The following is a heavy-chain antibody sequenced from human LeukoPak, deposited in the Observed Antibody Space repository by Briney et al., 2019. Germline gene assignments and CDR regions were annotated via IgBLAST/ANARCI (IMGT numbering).Heavy chain of an antibody. Sequence: PGGSLRLSCVASGFTFSGHWMHWVRQAPGKGLVWVSRISDVGSETFYADSVKGRFTISRDNAKNTLYLQMNTLRAEDTAVYYCARTDSTSSGYFDYWGQGTLVTVSS. V-gene: IGHV3-74*01. D-gene: IGHD2/OR15-2a*01. CDR1: GFTFSGHW. CDR3: ARTDSTSSGYFDY. CDR2: ISDVGSET. J-gene: IGHJ4*02.